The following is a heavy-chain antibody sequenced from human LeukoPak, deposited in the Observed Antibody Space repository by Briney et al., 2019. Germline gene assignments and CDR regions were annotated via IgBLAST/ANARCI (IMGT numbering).Heavy chain of an antibody. CDR3: ASPTVTDHDAFDI. D-gene: IGHD4-17*01. J-gene: IGHJ3*02. Sequence: SETLSLTCTVSGGSISSYYWSWLRQPPGKGLEWIGYTYYSGSTNYNPSLKSRVTISVDTSKNQFSLKLSSVTAADTAVYYCASPTVTDHDAFDIWGQGTMVTVSS. CDR2: TYYSGST. CDR1: GGSISSYY. V-gene: IGHV4-59*01.